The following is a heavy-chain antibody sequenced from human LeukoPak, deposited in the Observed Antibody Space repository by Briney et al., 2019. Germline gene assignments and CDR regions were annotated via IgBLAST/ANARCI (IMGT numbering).Heavy chain of an antibody. CDR1: GYTFATYG. CDR2: ISAYNGHR. Sequence: ASVKLSCKASGYTFATYGFSWVRQAPGQGLEWMGWISAYNGHRTYAQNFQGRVSMTTDSSTNTAYMELRSLRPDDTAVYYCARDQGGGNCDFWGQGSLLTVSS. J-gene: IGHJ4*02. CDR3: ARDQGGGNCDF. D-gene: IGHD2-21*01. V-gene: IGHV1-18*01.